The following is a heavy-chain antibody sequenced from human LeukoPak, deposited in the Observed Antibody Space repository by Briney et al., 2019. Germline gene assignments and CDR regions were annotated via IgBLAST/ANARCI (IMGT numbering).Heavy chain of an antibody. Sequence: PSETLSLTCNVSGGSISSYYWSWIRQPPGKGLEWIGYIYYSGSTNYNPSLENRVTISVVTSKNQFSLKLSSVTAADTAVYYCARVVSSSSDYYYYYYIDVWGKGTTVTVSS. CDR2: IYYSGST. D-gene: IGHD6-6*01. CDR1: GGSISSYY. J-gene: IGHJ6*03. V-gene: IGHV4-59*01. CDR3: ARVVSSSSDYYYYYYIDV.